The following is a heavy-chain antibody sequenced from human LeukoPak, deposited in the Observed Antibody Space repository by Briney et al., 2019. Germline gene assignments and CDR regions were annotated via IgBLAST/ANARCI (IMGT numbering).Heavy chain of an antibody. CDR3: GSVFEY. CDR1: GFTFSSYT. Sequence: GGSLRLSCTASGFTFSSYTMSWVRQAPGEGLEWLSAINGRGITYYAGSVKGRFTISRDNAKNTVHLQMNSLRAEDTAVYYCGSVFEYWGQGILVTVSS. J-gene: IGHJ4*02. CDR2: INGRGIT. V-gene: IGHV3-23*01.